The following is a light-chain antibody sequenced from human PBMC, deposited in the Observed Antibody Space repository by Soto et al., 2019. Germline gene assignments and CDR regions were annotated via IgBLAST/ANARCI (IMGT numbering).Light chain of an antibody. CDR2: EVN. CDR1: SSDVGGSNY. V-gene: IGLV2-14*01. CDR3: SSYTSSSTLRV. Sequence: QSALTQPASVSGSPGQSITISCTGTSSDVGGSNYVSWYQQHPGRAPKLMIFEVNNRPSGVSIRFSGSKSGNTASLTISGLQAEDEADYYCSSYTSSSTLRVFGGGTKVTVL. J-gene: IGLJ3*02.